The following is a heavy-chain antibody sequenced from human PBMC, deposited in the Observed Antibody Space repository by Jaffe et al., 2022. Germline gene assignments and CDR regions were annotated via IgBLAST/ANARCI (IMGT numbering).Heavy chain of an antibody. D-gene: IGHD2-15*01. Sequence: QVQLVQSGAEVKKPGSSVKVSCKASGGTFSSYAISWVRQAPGQGLEWMGGIIPIFGTANYAQKFQGRVTITADESTSTAYMELSSLRSEDTAVYYCARDESGYCSGGSCYRRAFDIWGQGTMVTVSS. CDR2: IIPIFGTA. CDR3: ARDESGYCSGGSCYRRAFDI. CDR1: GGTFSSYA. V-gene: IGHV1-69*01. J-gene: IGHJ3*02.